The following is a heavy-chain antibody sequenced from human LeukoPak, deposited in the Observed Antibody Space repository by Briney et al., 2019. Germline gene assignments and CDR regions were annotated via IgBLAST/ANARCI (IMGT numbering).Heavy chain of an antibody. CDR3: AKDRPNYYGSNGHYYRRDGDY. CDR1: GFTFSIYA. CDR2: ITSSGDGT. V-gene: IGHV3-23*01. Sequence: GGSLRLSCAASGFTFSIYAMSWVRQAPGKGLQWVSSITSSGDGTYYADSVKGRFTISRDNSENMLYMQLNSLRVEDTAVYFCAKDRPNYYGSNGHYYRRDGDYWGQGTLVTVSS. J-gene: IGHJ4*02. D-gene: IGHD3-22*01.